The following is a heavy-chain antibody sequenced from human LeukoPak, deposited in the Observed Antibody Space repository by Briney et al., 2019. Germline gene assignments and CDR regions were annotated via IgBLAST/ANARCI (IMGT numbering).Heavy chain of an antibody. J-gene: IGHJ4*02. Sequence: GASVKVSCKASGYTFISYGINWVRQAPGQGLEWMGWISAYNGNTNYAQKLQGRVTMTRDTSISTAYMELSRLRSDDTAVYYCARGGEIWELPDYWGQGTLVTVSS. CDR1: GYTFISYG. V-gene: IGHV1-18*01. CDR3: ARGGEIWELPDY. D-gene: IGHD1-26*01. CDR2: ISAYNGNT.